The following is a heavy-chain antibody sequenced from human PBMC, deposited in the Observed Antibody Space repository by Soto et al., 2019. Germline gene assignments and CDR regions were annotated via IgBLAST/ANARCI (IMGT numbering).Heavy chain of an antibody. D-gene: IGHD6-13*01. CDR2: IYPGDSDT. CDR1: GYSFTSYW. Sequence: PGESLKISCNGSGYSFTSYWIGWVRQMPGKGLEWMGIIYPGDSDTRYSPSFQGQVTISADKSINTAYMQWSSLKASDTAMYYCARQGDSNNWYVGHWGQGTLVTVSS. V-gene: IGHV5-51*01. CDR3: ARQGDSNNWYVGH. J-gene: IGHJ4*02.